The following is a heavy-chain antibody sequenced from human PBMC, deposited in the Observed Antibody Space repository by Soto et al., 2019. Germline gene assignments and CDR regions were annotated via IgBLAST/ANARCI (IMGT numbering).Heavy chain of an antibody. Sequence: DVQLVESGGGLVQPGRSLRLSCAASGFTFDDYAMHWVRQAPGKGLEWVSGISWNSGSIGYADSVKGRFPISRDNAKNSLYLQMNSLRAEDTALYYCAKDTSEFYDSSGLFDYWGQGTLVTVSS. D-gene: IGHD3-22*01. V-gene: IGHV3-9*01. CDR1: GFTFDDYA. CDR3: AKDTSEFYDSSGLFDY. CDR2: ISWNSGSI. J-gene: IGHJ4*02.